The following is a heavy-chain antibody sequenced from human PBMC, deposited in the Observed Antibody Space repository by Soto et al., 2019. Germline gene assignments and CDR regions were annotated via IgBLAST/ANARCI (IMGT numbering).Heavy chain of an antibody. CDR2: ISGSGGST. CDR1: GFTFSSYA. CDR3: AKGSENLRGYCSGGSCYGPHFDY. V-gene: IGHV3-23*01. J-gene: IGHJ4*02. Sequence: GGSLRLSCAASGFTFSSYAMSWVRQAPGKGLEWVSAISGSGGSTYYADSVKGRFTISRDNSKNTLYLQMNSLRAEDTAVYYCAKGSENLRGYCSGGSCYGPHFDYWGQGTLVTVSS. D-gene: IGHD2-15*01.